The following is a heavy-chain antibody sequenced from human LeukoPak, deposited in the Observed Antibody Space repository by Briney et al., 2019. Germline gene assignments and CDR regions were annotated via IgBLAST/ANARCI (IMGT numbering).Heavy chain of an antibody. CDR2: ISSSSAHI. Sequence: GGSLRLSCAASGFTVSSYSMNWVRQAPGKGLEWVSFISSSSAHINYADSVKGRFTISRDNPWNSLYLQMNSLRAEDTAVYYCARDIGGSYTAIDYWGQGTLVTVSS. CDR3: ARDIGGSYTAIDY. CDR1: GFTVSSYS. D-gene: IGHD1-26*01. V-gene: IGHV3-21*01. J-gene: IGHJ4*02.